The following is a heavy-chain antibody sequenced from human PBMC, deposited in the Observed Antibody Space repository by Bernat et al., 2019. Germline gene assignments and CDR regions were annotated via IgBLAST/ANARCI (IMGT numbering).Heavy chain of an antibody. CDR1: RFTFSIYG. CDR2: ISYDGSKK. CDR3: GNDEVAAATAQYDYGLDV. V-gene: IGHV3-30*18. J-gene: IGHJ6*02. D-gene: IGHD2-2*01. Sequence: QVQLVESGGGVVQPGRSLRLSCAASRFTFSIYGMHWVRQAPGKGLEWVAFISYDGSKKYYADSVKGRFTISRDNSKNTVYLQMNSLRPEDTAVYYCGNDEVAAATAQYDYGLDVWGQGTTVTVSS.